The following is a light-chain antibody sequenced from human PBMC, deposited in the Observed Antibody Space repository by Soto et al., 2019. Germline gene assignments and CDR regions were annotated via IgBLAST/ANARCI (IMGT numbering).Light chain of an antibody. Sequence: QLVLTQSPSASASLGASVKLTCTLSSGVSSYAIAWHQQQPEKGPRYLMKLNSDGSHRKGDGIPDRFSGSSSGAERYLTISSLQSEDEADYYCQTWGTGIRVFGGGTKLTVL. V-gene: IGLV4-69*01. J-gene: IGLJ2*01. CDR3: QTWGTGIRV. CDR1: SGVSSYA. CDR2: LNSDGSH.